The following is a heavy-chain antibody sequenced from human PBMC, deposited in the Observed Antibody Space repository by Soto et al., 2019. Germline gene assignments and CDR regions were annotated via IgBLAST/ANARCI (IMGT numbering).Heavy chain of an antibody. CDR2: ISAGGGST. CDR3: AKDDFGTSRGYFQH. CDR1: GFVFNTSP. V-gene: IGHV3-23*01. Sequence: GGSLRLSCAASGFVFNTSPMAWVRQAPGKGLEWLSAISAGGGSTYYADPVKGRFTISRDNSKNSLFLQLNSLRVDDTAIYFCAKDDFGTSRGYFQHWGQGTLVTVSS. D-gene: IGHD6-25*01. J-gene: IGHJ1*01.